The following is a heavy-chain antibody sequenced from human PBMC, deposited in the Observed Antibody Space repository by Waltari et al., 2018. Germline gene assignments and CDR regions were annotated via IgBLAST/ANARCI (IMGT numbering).Heavy chain of an antibody. D-gene: IGHD6-19*01. V-gene: IGHV4-39*01. CDR1: GGSISSSSYY. CDR3: ARAGTGGAFDI. Sequence: QLQLQESGPGLVKPSETLSLTCTVSGGSISSSSYYWGWIRQPPGKGLGWIGSLYYSGSTYYNPSLKSRVTIAVDTSKNQFSLKLSAVTAADTAVYYCARAGTGGAFDIWGQGTMVTVSS. CDR2: LYYSGST. J-gene: IGHJ3*02.